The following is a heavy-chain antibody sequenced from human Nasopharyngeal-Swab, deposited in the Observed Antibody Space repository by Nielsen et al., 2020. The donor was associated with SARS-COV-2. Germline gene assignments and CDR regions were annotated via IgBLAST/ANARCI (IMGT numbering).Heavy chain of an antibody. CDR2: IYSGGST. D-gene: IGHD4-23*01. Sequence: ETLSLTCAASGFTVSSNYMSWVRQAPGKGLEWVSVIYSGGSTYYADSVKGRFTISRDNSKNTLYLQMNSLRAEDTAVYYCARVSPVANFDYWGQGTLVTVSS. CDR1: GFTVSSNY. J-gene: IGHJ4*02. V-gene: IGHV3-66*01. CDR3: ARVSPVANFDY.